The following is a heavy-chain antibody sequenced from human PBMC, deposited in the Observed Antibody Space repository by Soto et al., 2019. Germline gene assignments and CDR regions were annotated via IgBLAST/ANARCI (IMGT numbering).Heavy chain of an antibody. CDR2: SSATGAGT. CDR3: AKDRRAGGNYGFYSDF. D-gene: IGHD1-7*01. Sequence: VQLLESGGGLVQPGGSLRISCAASGFTFSSYGMTWVRQAPGKGLEWVSFSSATGAGTYYADSVKGRFTISRDNSKNTLYLQMTSLRADDTAFYYCAKDRRAGGNYGFYSDFWGQGALVIVSS. CDR1: GFTFSSYG. V-gene: IGHV3-23*01. J-gene: IGHJ4*02.